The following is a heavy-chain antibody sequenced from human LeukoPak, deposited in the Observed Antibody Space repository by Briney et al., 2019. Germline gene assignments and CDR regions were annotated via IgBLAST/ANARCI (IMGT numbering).Heavy chain of an antibody. CDR2: VSYHGNTN. Sequence: GGSLRLSCIASGFTFRNYAMHWVRQAPGKGPEWVAVVSYHGNTNHYADSVKGRLTSSRDNSNNTLYLEVNSLRTEDTAVYYCARGRTSRTAFDIWGPGTMVTVSS. V-gene: IGHV3-30*01. D-gene: IGHD1-7*01. CDR1: GFTFRNYA. CDR3: ARGRTSRTAFDI. J-gene: IGHJ3*02.